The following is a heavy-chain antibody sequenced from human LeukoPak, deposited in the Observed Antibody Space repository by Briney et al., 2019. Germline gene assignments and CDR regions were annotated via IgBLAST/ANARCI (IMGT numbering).Heavy chain of an antibody. D-gene: IGHD1-26*01. Sequence: GGSLRLSYAAPGLTFSNYNMTWVRQAPGRGLEWISSITSSSSYTFYADSVKGRFTISRDNAKNSLYLQMNSLRAEDTAAYYCARYSGTFSNSYFDCWGQGTLVTVSS. CDR1: GLTFSNYN. J-gene: IGHJ4*02. CDR3: ARYSGTFSNSYFDC. CDR2: ITSSSSYT. V-gene: IGHV3-21*01.